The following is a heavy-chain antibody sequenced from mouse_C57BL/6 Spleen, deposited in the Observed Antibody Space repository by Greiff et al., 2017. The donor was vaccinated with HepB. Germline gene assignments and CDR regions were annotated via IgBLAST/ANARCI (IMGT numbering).Heavy chain of an antibody. D-gene: IGHD1-1*01. CDR3: ARRRNSHYYGSSYDAMDY. J-gene: IGHJ4*01. CDR2: INPNYGTT. V-gene: IGHV1-39*01. Sequence: VQLKESGPELVKPGASVKISCKASGYSFTDYNMNWVKQSNGKSLEWIGVINPNYGTTSYNQKFKGKATLTVDQSSSTAYMQLNSLTSEDSAVYYCARRRNSHYYGSSYDAMDYWGQGTSVTVSS. CDR1: GYSFTDYN.